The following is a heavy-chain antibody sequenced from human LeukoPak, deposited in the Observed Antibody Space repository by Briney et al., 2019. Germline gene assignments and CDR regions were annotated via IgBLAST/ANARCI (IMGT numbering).Heavy chain of an antibody. V-gene: IGHV4-31*03. J-gene: IGHJ4*02. CDR1: GGSISSGGYY. CDR2: IYYSGST. Sequence: SQTLSLTCTVSGGSISSGGYYWSWIRQHPGKGLEWIGYIYYSGSTYYNPSLKSRVTISVDTSENQFSLKLSSVTAADTAVYYCAREGRGIRYSSGYSRVDYWGQGTLVTVSS. D-gene: IGHD3-22*01. CDR3: AREGRGIRYSSGYSRVDY.